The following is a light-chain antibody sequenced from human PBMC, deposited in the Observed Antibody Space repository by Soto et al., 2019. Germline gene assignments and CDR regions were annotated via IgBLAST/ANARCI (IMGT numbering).Light chain of an antibody. V-gene: IGLV2-8*01. Sequence: QSALTQPPSASGSRGQSVTISCTGTSSDVGGYKYVSWYQQHPDKAPKLIIYEVTKRPSGVPDRFSGSKSGNTASLTVSGLQGEDEADYYCSSYDGNNNFVLFGGGTQLTVL. CDR3: SSYDGNNNFVL. J-gene: IGLJ2*01. CDR2: EVT. CDR1: SSDVGGYKY.